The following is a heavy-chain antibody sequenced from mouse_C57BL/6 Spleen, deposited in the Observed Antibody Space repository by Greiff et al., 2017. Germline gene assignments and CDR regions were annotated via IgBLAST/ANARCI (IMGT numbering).Heavy chain of an antibody. J-gene: IGHJ2*01. CDR2: IYPGDGDT. Sequence: VQLVESGAELVKPGASVKISCKASGYAFSSYWMNWVKQRPGKGLEWIGQIYPGDGDTNYNGKFKGKATLTADKSSSTAYMQLSSLTSEDSAVYFCARGLDRYYFDYWGQGTTLTVSS. V-gene: IGHV1-80*01. CDR3: ARGLDRYYFDY. CDR1: GYAFSSYW.